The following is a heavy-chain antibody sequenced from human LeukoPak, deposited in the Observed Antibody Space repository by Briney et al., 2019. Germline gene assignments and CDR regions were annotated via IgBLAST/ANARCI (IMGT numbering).Heavy chain of an antibody. V-gene: IGHV3-30-3*01. CDR3: AKDGIYYYYGMDV. Sequence: GGSLRLSCAASGFTFSSYAMHWVRQAPGKGLEWVAVISYDGSNKYYADSVKGRFTISRDNSKNTLYLQMNSLRAEDTAVYYCAKDGIYYYYGMDVWGQGTTVTVSS. CDR2: ISYDGSNK. J-gene: IGHJ6*02. D-gene: IGHD1-1*01. CDR1: GFTFSSYA.